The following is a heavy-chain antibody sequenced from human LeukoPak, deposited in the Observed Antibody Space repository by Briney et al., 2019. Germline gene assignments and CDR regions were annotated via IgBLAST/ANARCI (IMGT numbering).Heavy chain of an antibody. J-gene: IGHJ3*02. V-gene: IGHV3-30*03. D-gene: IGHD2-2*01. Sequence: GGSLRLSCAASGFTVNSNDMSWVRQAPGKGLEWVAVISYDGSNKYYADSVKGRFTISRDNSKNTLYLQMNSLRAEDTAVYYCARGLAGFCSSTSCSGAFDIWGQGTMVTVSS. CDR3: ARGLAGFCSSTSCSGAFDI. CDR2: ISYDGSNK. CDR1: GFTVNSND.